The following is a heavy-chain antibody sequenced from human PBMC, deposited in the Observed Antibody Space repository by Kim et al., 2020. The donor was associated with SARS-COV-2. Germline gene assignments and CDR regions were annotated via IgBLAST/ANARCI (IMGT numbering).Heavy chain of an antibody. Sequence: YPDSVKCRFTVSRAITKDTLYLQMNSLRADDTALYYCAKDHPSSGWPTFDSWGQGTLVAVSS. D-gene: IGHD6-19*01. CDR3: AKDHPSSGWPTFDS. V-gene: IGHV3-9*01. J-gene: IGHJ4*02.